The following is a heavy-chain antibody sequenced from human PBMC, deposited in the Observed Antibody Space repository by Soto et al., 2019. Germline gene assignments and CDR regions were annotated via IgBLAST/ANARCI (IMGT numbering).Heavy chain of an antibody. V-gene: IGHV5-10-1*04. J-gene: IGHJ4*02. CDR1: GYSFTSYW. D-gene: IGHD1-26*01. Sequence: PGESLKISCKGSGYSFTSYWISWVRQMPGKGLEWMGRIDPSDSDTRYSPSFQGQVSISVDKSISTAYLQSRSLKASDTAMYYCARVGATWTFDYWGQGTLVTVSS. CDR3: ARVGATWTFDY. CDR2: IDPSDSDT.